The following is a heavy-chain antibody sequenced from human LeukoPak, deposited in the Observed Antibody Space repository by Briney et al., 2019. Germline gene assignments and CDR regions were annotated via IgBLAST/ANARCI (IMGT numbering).Heavy chain of an antibody. V-gene: IGHV1-2*06. CDR1: GYTFTGYY. Sequence: VASVKVSCKASGYTFTGYYMHWVRQAPGQGLEWMGRINPNSGGTNYAQKFQGRVTMTGDTSISTAYMELSRLRSGDMAVYYCAREAAGDYDSSGYGAFDIWGQGTMVTVSS. J-gene: IGHJ3*02. D-gene: IGHD3-22*01. CDR3: AREAAGDYDSSGYGAFDI. CDR2: INPNSGGT.